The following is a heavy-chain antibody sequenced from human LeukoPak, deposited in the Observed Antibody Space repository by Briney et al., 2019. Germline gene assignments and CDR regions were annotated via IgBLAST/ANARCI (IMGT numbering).Heavy chain of an antibody. CDR1: GFTFSSYA. V-gene: IGHV3-30-3*01. CDR3: ARSFSPFYGMDV. J-gene: IGHJ6*02. D-gene: IGHD3-10*01. CDR2: ISYDGSNK. Sequence: HPGGSLRLSCAASGFTFSSYAMHWVRQAPGKGLEWVAVISYDGSNKYYADSVKGRFTISRDNSKNTLYLQMSSLRAEDTAVYYCARSFSPFYGMDVWGQGTTVTVSS.